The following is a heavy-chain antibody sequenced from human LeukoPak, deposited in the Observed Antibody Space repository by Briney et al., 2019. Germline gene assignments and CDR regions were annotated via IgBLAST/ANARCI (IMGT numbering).Heavy chain of an antibody. V-gene: IGHV4-34*01. Sequence: SETLSLTCAVCGGSISSYYWSWIRQPPGKGLEWIGDINHSGSTNYNPSLKSRVAISVNTSKNQFSLKLSAMTAAEPDVYYCARGQGYSSGWYVSGNWFGPWGQRTLVTLSS. D-gene: IGHD6-19*01. CDR3: ARGQGYSSGWYVSGNWFGP. CDR1: GGSISSYY. J-gene: IGHJ5*02. CDR2: INHSGST.